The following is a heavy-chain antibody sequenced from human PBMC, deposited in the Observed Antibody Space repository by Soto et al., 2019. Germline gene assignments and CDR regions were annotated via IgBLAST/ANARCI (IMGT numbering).Heavy chain of an antibody. D-gene: IGHD4-4*01. J-gene: IGHJ2*01. Sequence: VQLVESGGGGVQPGRSLRLSCAASGFTFSSYAMHWVRQAPGKGLEWVAVISYDGSNKYYADSVKGRFTISRDNSKNSLYLQMNSLRTEDTAVYYCARPLWRDDYNWAYVDLWGRGTLVTVSS. V-gene: IGHV3-30-3*01. CDR1: GFTFSSYA. CDR2: ISYDGSNK. CDR3: ARPLWRDDYNWAYVDL.